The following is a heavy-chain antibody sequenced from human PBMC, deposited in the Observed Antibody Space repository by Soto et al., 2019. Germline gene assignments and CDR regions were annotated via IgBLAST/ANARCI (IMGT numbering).Heavy chain of an antibody. V-gene: IGHV3-23*01. CDR2: ISGSGYSS. D-gene: IGHD2-2*03. J-gene: IGHJ4*02. CDR1: GFTFISFG. CDR3: AKVGIGMFSHKHHFDH. Sequence: WGSLRLSCTASGFTFISFGMSWVRQAPGKGLEWVSAISGSGYSSYYADSVKDRFTISRDNPTNTLYLQMNNLRAEDTAVYYCAKVGIGMFSHKHHFDHWGQGTQVTVSS.